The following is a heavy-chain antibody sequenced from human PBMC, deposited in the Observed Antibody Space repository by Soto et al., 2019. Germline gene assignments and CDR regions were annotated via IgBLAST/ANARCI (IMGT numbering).Heavy chain of an antibody. CDR3: ARGGLEPFDY. V-gene: IGHV3-74*01. Sequence: LRLSCAASGFNLGSYWMHWVRQAPGKGLVWVSRINDYGTTINYTESVEGRFTISRDDAKSEVYLQMNNLRAEDTAVYYCARGGLEPFDYWGQGALVTVSS. CDR1: GFNLGSYW. J-gene: IGHJ4*02. D-gene: IGHD1-1*01. CDR2: INDYGTTI.